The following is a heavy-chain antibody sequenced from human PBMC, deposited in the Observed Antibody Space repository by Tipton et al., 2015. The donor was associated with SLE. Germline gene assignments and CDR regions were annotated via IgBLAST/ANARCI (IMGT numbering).Heavy chain of an antibody. CDR1: GGSISSSSYY. CDR3: ALGKAARPIDY. D-gene: IGHD6-6*01. J-gene: IGHJ4*02. Sequence: TLSLTRTVSGGSISSSSYYWGWIRQPPGKGLEWIGSIYYSGSTYYNPSLKSRVTISVDTSKNQFSLKLSSVTAADTAVYYCALGKAARPIDYWGQGTLVTVSS. CDR2: IYYSGST. V-gene: IGHV4-39*07.